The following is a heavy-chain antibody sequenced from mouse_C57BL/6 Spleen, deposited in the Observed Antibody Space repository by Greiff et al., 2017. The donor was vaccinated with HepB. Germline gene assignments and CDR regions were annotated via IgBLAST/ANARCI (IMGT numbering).Heavy chain of an antibody. V-gene: IGHV1-26*01. CDR3: ARQDYYGNYNYARDY. CDR1: GYTFTDYY. D-gene: IGHD2-1*01. J-gene: IGHJ4*01. Sequence: EVQLQQSGPELVKPGASVKISCKASGYTFTDYYMNWVKQSHGKSLEWIGDINPNNGGTSYKQKFKGKATLTVDKSSSTAYMELRSLTSEDSAVYYCARQDYYGNYNYARDYWGQGTSVTVSS. CDR2: INPNNGGT.